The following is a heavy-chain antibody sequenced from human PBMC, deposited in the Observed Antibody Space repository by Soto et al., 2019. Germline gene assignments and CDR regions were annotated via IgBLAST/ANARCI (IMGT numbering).Heavy chain of an antibody. D-gene: IGHD6-19*01. J-gene: IGHJ5*02. V-gene: IGHV4-4*07. CDR2: IYASGST. CDR1: GDSISGYY. CDR3: ARSGYRSAWYTAFDA. Sequence: PXETLSLTCPVSGDSISGYYWNWIRPPAGKGLEWIGRIYASGSTSSNRSLRSRVALSVDTSKNQFSLNLNSVTAADTAMYYCARSGYRSAWYTAFDAWSQGILVTVSS.